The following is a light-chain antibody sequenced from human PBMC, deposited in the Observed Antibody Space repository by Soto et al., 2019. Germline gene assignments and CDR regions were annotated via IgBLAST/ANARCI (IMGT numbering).Light chain of an antibody. CDR3: LQYHNLWA. V-gene: IGKV3-15*01. CDR1: QSISSL. J-gene: IGKJ1*01. CDR2: SAS. Sequence: EIVLTQSPATLSVSPGERATLSCRASQSISSLLAWYQQKPGQAPRLLIYSASTRATGIPARFSGSGSGADFTLTISSLQSEDFTVYSCLQYHNLWAFGQGTKVDIK.